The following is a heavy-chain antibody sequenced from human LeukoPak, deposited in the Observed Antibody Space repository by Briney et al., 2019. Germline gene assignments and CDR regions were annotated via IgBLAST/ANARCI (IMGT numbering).Heavy chain of an antibody. CDR1: GFTFSSYA. CDR2: ISGSGGST. V-gene: IGHV3-23*01. D-gene: IGHD3-16*02. J-gene: IGHJ6*02. Sequence: GGSLSLSCAASGFTFSSYAMSWVRQTPGKGLEWVSAISGSGGSTYYADSVKGRFTISRDNSKNTLFLQMNSLRVEDTAPYYCAISVAIYFYYGLDVWGQGTTVTVSS. CDR3: AISVAIYFYYGLDV.